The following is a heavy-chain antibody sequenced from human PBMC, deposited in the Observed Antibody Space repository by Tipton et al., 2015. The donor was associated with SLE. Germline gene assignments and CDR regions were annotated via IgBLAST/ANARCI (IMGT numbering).Heavy chain of an antibody. D-gene: IGHD6-13*01. CDR1: GASISSYS. V-gene: IGHV4-59*01. Sequence: TLSLTCTVSGASISSYSWSWIRQPPGKGLEWIGYIYYSGSTNYNPSLKSRVTISADTSKKQFSLKLSSVTAAGTAVYYCARVVKGSSWSWFDPWGQGTLVTVSS. CDR2: IYYSGST. J-gene: IGHJ5*02. CDR3: ARVVKGSSWSWFDP.